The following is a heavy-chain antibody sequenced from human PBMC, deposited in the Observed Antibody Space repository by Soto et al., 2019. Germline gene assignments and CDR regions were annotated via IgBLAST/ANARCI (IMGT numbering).Heavy chain of an antibody. CDR3: SSRGSVTTGTYYYGMDV. CDR2: MNPNSGNT. Sequence: QVQLVQSGAEVKKPGASVKVSCKASGYTFTNYDINWVRQATGQGLEWMGWMNPNSGNTGYAQKFQGRVTMTRNTSISTAYMELSSLRSEDTAVYYCSSRGSVTTGTYYYGMDVWGQGTTVTVSS. V-gene: IGHV1-8*01. J-gene: IGHJ6*02. CDR1: GYTFTNYD. D-gene: IGHD4-17*01.